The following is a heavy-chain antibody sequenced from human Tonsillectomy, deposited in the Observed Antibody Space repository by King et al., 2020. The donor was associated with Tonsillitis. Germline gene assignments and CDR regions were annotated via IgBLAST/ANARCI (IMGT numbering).Heavy chain of an antibody. CDR3: AKIWEEEDTTMDYNGGPY. CDR2: SSYDGSNR. CDR1: GFTFSTYG. V-gene: IGHV3-30*18. J-gene: IGHJ4*02. D-gene: IGHD5-18*01. Sequence: VQLVESGGGVVQPGRSLRLSCAASGFTFSTYGMHWVRQAPGKGLEWVAVSSYDGSNRYYADSVKGRFTISRDNSKNTLYLQMKSLRAEDTAVYYCAKIWEEEDTTMDYNGGPYWGQGPLVTVPS.